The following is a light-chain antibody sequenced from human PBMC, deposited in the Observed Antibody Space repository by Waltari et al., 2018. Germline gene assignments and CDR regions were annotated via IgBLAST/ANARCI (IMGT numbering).Light chain of an antibody. J-gene: IGKJ4*01. Sequence: EFALTQSPGTLSVSPGERVTVFCRASQTITGSWLTWYHQKPGQAPRLLIYGASNRAPGIPDRFSGSGSGTDFTLTISRLEPEDSAVYYCQQYDGSVVTFGGGTKVEIK. CDR3: QQYDGSVVT. CDR2: GAS. V-gene: IGKV3-20*01. CDR1: QTITGSW.